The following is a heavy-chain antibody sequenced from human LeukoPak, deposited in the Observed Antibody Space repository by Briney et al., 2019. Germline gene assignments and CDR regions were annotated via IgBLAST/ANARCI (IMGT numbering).Heavy chain of an antibody. J-gene: IGHJ4*02. CDR2: ITGSGGST. D-gene: IGHD3-22*01. V-gene: IGHV3-23*01. CDR3: AKDARRYYDSRDY. Sequence: GGSLRLSCAASGFMFSSYAMSWVRQAPGKGLEWVSSITGSGGSTYYADSVKGRFTISRDNSKNTLYLQMNSLRAEDTAVYYCAKDARRYYDSRDYWGQGTLVTVSS. CDR1: GFMFSSYA.